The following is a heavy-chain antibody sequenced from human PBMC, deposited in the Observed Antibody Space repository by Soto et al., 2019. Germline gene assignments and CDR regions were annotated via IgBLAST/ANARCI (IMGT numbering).Heavy chain of an antibody. V-gene: IGHV1-69*13. CDR3: ARRELLREDGGYSGDDRPYYYYYYGMDV. CDR2: IIPIFGTA. J-gene: IGHJ6*02. Sequence: SVKVSCKASGGTFSSYAISWVRQAPGQGLEWMGGIIPIFGTANYAQKFQGRVTITADESTSTAYMELSSLRSEDTAVYYCARRELLREDGGYSGDDRPYYYYYYGMDVWGQRTTVTVSS. CDR1: GGTFSSYA. D-gene: IGHD5-12*01.